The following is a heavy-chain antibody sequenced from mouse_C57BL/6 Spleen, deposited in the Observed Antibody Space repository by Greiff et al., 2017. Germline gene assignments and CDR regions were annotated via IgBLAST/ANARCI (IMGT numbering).Heavy chain of an antibody. J-gene: IGHJ2*01. CDR2: IRSGSSTI. D-gene: IGHD1-3*01. V-gene: IGHV5-17*01. CDR3: ARGGDNPCDFDY. CDR1: GFTFSDYG. Sequence: EVKLVESGGGLVKPGGSLKLSCAASGFTFSDYGMHWVRQAPEKGLEWVAYIRSGSSTIYYAHTVKGRFTISRDNATNPLFLQMTSLTSEDTAMYYFARGGDNPCDFDYWGQGTTLTVSS.